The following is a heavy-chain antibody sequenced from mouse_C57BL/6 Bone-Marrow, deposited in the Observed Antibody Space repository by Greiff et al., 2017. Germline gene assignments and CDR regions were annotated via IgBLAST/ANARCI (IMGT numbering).Heavy chain of an antibody. CDR2: ISSGGSYT. J-gene: IGHJ4*01. CDR3: ARRDYYGSSQYYYAMDY. D-gene: IGHD1-1*01. CDR1: GFTFSSYG. V-gene: IGHV5-6*01. Sequence: VQLKESGGDLVKPGGSLKLSCAASGFTFSSYGMSWVRQTPDKRLEWVATISSGGSYTYYPDSVKGRFNISRDNAKNTLYLQMSSLKSEDTAMYNCARRDYYGSSQYYYAMDYWGQGTSVTVSS.